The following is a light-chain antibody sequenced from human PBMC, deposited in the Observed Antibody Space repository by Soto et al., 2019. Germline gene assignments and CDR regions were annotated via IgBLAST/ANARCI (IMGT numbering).Light chain of an antibody. Sequence: EIVLTQSPATLSVSPGERVTLSCRASQSVTSNLAWYQQKPGQAPRLLIYGASSRATGIPARFSGSGSGTEFTLTISRLEPEDFAVYYCHQYDNTPQTFGQGTKVDIK. J-gene: IGKJ2*01. CDR3: HQYDNTPQT. CDR2: GAS. CDR1: QSVTSN. V-gene: IGKV3-15*01.